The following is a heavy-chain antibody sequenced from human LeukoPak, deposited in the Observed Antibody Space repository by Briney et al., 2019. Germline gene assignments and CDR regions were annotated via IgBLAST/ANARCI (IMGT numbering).Heavy chain of an antibody. V-gene: IGHV3-66*04. D-gene: IGHD4-23*01. CDR3: ARQPFPLYGGNSEFDY. CDR2: IYSGGST. CDR1: GFTVSSNY. Sequence: GGSLRLSCAASGFTVSSNYMSWVRQAPGKGLEWVSVIYSGGSTYYADSVKGRFTISGDNSKNTLYLQMNSLRAEDTAVYYCARQPFPLYGGNSEFDYWGQGTLVTVSS. J-gene: IGHJ4*02.